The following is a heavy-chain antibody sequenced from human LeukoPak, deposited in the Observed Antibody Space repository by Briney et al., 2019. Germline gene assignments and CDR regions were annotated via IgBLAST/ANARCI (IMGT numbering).Heavy chain of an antibody. CDR1: GFTVSAYA. D-gene: IGHD3-10*01. J-gene: IGHJ4*02. Sequence: GGSLRLSCAASGFTVSAYAMAWVRQAPGKGLEWVSTIYDDNTYYADSVKGRFAISTDNSKNTLYLQMNSLRVEDTAVYFCAARKVRGVWFYLDYWSQGTLVTVSS. CDR2: IYDDNT. CDR3: AARKVRGVWFYLDY. V-gene: IGHV3-23*01.